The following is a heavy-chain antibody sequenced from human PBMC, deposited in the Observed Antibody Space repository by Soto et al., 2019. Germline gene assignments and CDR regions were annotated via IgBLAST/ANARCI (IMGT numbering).Heavy chain of an antibody. CDR2: ISSSSSTI. CDR3: ARLPFPWGWFDP. V-gene: IGHV3-48*04. D-gene: IGHD3-16*01. CDR1: GFTFSSYS. J-gene: IGHJ5*02. Sequence: GGSLRLSCAASGFTFSSYSMNWVRQAPGKGLEWVSYISSSSSTIYYADSLKGRFTISRDNATNSLYLQMNNVRTEDTAVYYCARLPFPWGWFDPWGQGTLVTVS.